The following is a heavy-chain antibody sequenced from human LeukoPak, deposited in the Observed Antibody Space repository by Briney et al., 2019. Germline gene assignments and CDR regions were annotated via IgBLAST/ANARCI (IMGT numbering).Heavy chain of an antibody. J-gene: IGHJ3*02. CDR1: GYSISSGYY. D-gene: IGHD2-2*01. Sequence: PSETLSLTCSVSGYSISSGYYWGWIRQPPGKGLEWIGSVYHSGSTYYNPSLKSRVTISVDTSKNQFSLNLSSVTAADTAVYYCAREGAYCSSTSCYAFDIWGQGTMVTVSS. CDR3: AREGAYCSSTSCYAFDI. V-gene: IGHV4-38-2*02. CDR2: VYHSGST.